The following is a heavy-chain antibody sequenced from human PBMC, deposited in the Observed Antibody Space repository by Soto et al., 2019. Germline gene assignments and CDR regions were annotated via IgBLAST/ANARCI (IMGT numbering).Heavy chain of an antibody. Sequence: QVQLQESGQEQLKPQRPLSLTSAVLGTPFKIINCGIRAGSPRGKGREWIAECNDNGNINYNPPLKSRLTISVDKSKNRFSLNLFSVTAADTAVYFCAATVNAFINTWGQGTLVTVSS. D-gene: IGHD4-17*01. CDR2: CNDNGNI. V-gene: IGHV4-4*01. CDR3: AATVNAFINT. J-gene: IGHJ5*02. CDR1: GTPFKIIN.